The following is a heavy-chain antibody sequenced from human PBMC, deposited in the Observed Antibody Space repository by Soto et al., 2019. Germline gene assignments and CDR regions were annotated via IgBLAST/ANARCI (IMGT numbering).Heavy chain of an antibody. CDR1: GGSISSSSYY. V-gene: IGHV4-39*01. CDR3: ARPSGVRGPQGLFDY. Sequence: SETLSLTCTVSGGSISSSSYYWGWIRQPPGKGLEWIGSIYYSGSTYYNPSLKSRVTISVDTSKNQFSLKLSSVTAADTAVYYCARPSGVRGPQGLFDYWGQGTPVTVSS. D-gene: IGHD3-10*01. J-gene: IGHJ4*02. CDR2: IYYSGST.